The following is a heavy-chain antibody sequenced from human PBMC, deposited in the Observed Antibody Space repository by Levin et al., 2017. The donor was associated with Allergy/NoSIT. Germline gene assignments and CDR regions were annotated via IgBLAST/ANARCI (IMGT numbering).Heavy chain of an antibody. D-gene: IGHD1-26*01. CDR1: GGSISRYY. J-gene: IGHJ4*02. Sequence: PGGSLRLSCTVSGGSISRYYWSWIRQSPGKGLEWIGYVYYDGDRKYNPSLQSRVTISVDRSKNQFSLKLTSVTAADTARYFCARKASNSGAFDYWGQGTLVTVSS. CDR3: ARKASNSGAFDY. CDR2: VYYDGDR. V-gene: IGHV4-59*08.